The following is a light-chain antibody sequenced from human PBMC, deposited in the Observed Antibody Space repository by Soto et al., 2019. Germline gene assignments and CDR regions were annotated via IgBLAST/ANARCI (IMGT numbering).Light chain of an antibody. Sequence: EIVLTQSPGPLSLSPGDRATLSCRASQSVSSSYLAGYQQKPGQAPRLLIYGASSRATGIPDRFSGSGSGTDFTLTISRLEPEDFATYYCQQSYSTPTFGQGTKVEIK. J-gene: IGKJ1*01. CDR2: GAS. CDR1: QSVSSSY. CDR3: QQSYSTPT. V-gene: IGKV3-20*01.